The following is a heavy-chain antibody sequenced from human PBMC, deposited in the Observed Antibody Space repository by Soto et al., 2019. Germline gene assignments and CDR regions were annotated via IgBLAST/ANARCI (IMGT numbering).Heavy chain of an antibody. CDR3: ARRYSSAFDI. J-gene: IGHJ3*02. CDR2: IYYSGST. V-gene: IGHV4-59*08. Sequence: PSETLSLTYTVSGGSIRSYYLSWIRQPPGKGLEWIGYIYYSGSTNYNPSLKSRVTISVDTSKNQFSLKLSSVTAADTAVYYCARRYSSAFDIWGQGTMVTVSS. CDR1: GGSIRSYY. D-gene: IGHD6-13*01.